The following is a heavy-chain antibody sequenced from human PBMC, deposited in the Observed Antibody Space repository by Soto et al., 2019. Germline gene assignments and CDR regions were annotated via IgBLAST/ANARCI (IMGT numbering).Heavy chain of an antibody. CDR2: IKTKVESYAT. D-gene: IGHD2-15*01. J-gene: IGHJ5*02. Sequence: EVQLVESGGGLVQPGGSLKLSCAASGFTLSGFDIHWVRQASGEGLEWVGRIKTKVESYATGVAASVQGRFTISRDDSKNTAYLEMNSLKSEDTAVYYCTRRSCTSGGCYSDFDPWGQGTLVTVS. V-gene: IGHV3-73*01. CDR1: GFTLSGFD. CDR3: TRRSCTSGGCYSDFDP.